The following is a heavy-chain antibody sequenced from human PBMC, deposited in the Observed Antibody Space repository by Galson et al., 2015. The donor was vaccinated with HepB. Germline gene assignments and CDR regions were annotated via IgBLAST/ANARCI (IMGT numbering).Heavy chain of an antibody. J-gene: IGHJ3*02. CDR2: IDPSDSYT. CDR3: ATHLGYCSGGSCGDAFDI. CDR1: GYSFTSYW. Sequence: QSGAEVKKPGESLRISCKGSGYSFTSYWISWVRRMPGKGLEWMGRIDPSDSYTNYSPSFQGHVTISADKSISTAYLQWSSLKASDTAMYYCATHLGYCSGGSCGDAFDIWGQGTMVTVSS. D-gene: IGHD2-15*01. V-gene: IGHV5-10-1*01.